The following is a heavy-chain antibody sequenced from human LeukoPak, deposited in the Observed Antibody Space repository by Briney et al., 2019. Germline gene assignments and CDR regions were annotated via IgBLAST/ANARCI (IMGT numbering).Heavy chain of an antibody. Sequence: AGGSLRLSCAASGFTVSSNYMSWVRQAPGKGLEWVSVIYSGGSTYYADSVKGRFTISRDNSKNTLYLQMNSLRAEDTAVYYCAREGYYDSSGYYYEGARFDYWGQGTLVTLSS. CDR2: IYSGGST. CDR1: GFTVSSNY. J-gene: IGHJ4*02. CDR3: AREGYYDSSGYYYEGARFDY. V-gene: IGHV3-53*01. D-gene: IGHD3-22*01.